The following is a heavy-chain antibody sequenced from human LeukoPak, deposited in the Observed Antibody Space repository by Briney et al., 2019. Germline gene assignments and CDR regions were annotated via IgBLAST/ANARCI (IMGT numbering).Heavy chain of an antibody. CDR3: ARVFGRSYYYGMDV. D-gene: IGHD3-3*01. CDR1: GYTFTSYD. CDR2: MNPNSGNT. Sequence: ASVKVSCTASGYTFTSYDINWERQATGQGLEWMGWMNPNSGNTGYAQKFQGRVTMTRNTSISTAYMELSSLRSEDTAVYYCARVFGRSYYYGMDVWGQGTTVTVSS. J-gene: IGHJ6*02. V-gene: IGHV1-8*01.